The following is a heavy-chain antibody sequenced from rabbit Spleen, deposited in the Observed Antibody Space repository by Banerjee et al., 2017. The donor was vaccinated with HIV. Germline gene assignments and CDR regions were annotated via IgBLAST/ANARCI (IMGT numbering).Heavy chain of an antibody. Sequence: QEQLEESGGDLVKPEGSLTLTCTASGFSFSSSYWICWVRQAPGKGLEWIACIYDDNSGDTYYASWAKGRFTISKTSSTTVTLQMTSLTAADTATYFCARDTSSSFSSYGMDLWGQGTLVTVS. CDR3: ARDTSSSFSSYGMDL. D-gene: IGHD1-1*01. J-gene: IGHJ6*01. CDR2: IYDDNSGDT. V-gene: IGHV1S45*01. CDR1: GFSFSSSYW.